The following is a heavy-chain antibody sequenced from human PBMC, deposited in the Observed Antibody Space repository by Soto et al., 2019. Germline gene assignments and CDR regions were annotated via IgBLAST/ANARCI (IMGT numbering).Heavy chain of an antibody. CDR3: ARAYGSGSPWLY. V-gene: IGHV4-34*01. J-gene: IGHJ4*02. CDR2: INHSGTT. D-gene: IGHD3-10*01. Sequence: PSETLSLTCAVSGGSFSGYYWSWIRQPPGKGLEWIGEINHSGTTNYNPSLKSRVTISVDTSKSQFSLRLSSVTAADTAVYYCARAYGSGSPWLYWGQGTLVTVSS. CDR1: GGSFSGYY.